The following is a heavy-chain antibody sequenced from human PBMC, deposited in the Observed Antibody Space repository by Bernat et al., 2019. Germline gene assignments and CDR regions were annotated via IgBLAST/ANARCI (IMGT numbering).Heavy chain of an antibody. V-gene: IGHV2-70*16. Sequence: QVTLKESGPVLVKPTETLTLTCTVSGFSLSNARMGVSWIRQPPGKALEWLAHIDWDDDKFYSTSLKTRLTISKDTSKNQVVLTMTNMDPVDTATYYCARTNYYYYYMDVWGKGTTVTVSS. J-gene: IGHJ6*03. CDR2: IDWDDDK. CDR1: GFSLSNARMG. CDR3: ARTNYYYYYMDV.